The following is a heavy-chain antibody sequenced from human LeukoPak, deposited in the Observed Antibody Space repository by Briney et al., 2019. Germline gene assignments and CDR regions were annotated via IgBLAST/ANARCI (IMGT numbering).Heavy chain of an antibody. J-gene: IGHJ4*02. CDR3: AREGVAGFDY. CDR1: GFTFSSYW. Sequence: PGGSLRLSCAASGFTFSSYWMNWVRQAPGKGLEWISYISTGSSTIYYADSVKGRFTISRDNAKNSLFLQMNILRAEDTAVYFCAREGVAGFDYWGQGTLVTVSS. CDR2: ISTGSSTI. D-gene: IGHD6-19*01. V-gene: IGHV3-48*01.